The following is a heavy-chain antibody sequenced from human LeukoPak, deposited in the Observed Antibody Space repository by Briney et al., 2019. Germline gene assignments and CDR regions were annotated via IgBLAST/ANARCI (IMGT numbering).Heavy chain of an antibody. J-gene: IGHJ3*02. CDR3: AKDPGINTVADAFDI. D-gene: IGHD3-22*01. Sequence: GGSLRLXCAASGFTYSSYAMSWVRQAPGKGLESVSAISGSGGSTYYADSVKGRFTISRDNSKNTLYLQMNSLRAEDTAVYYCAKDPGINTVADAFDIWGQGTMVTVSS. V-gene: IGHV3-23*01. CDR1: GFTYSSYA. CDR2: ISGSGGST.